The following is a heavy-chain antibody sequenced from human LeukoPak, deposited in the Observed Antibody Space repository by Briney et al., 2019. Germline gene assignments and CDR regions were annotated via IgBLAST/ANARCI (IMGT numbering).Heavy chain of an antibody. Sequence: PSETLSLTCTVSGGSISSSSYYWGWIRQPPGKGLEWIGYIYYSGSTNYNPSLKSRVTISVDTSKNQFSLKLSSVTAADTAVYYCARYGLQFVAFDIWGQGTMVTVSS. D-gene: IGHD5-24*01. CDR2: IYYSGST. CDR3: ARYGLQFVAFDI. V-gene: IGHV4-61*05. CDR1: GGSISSSSYY. J-gene: IGHJ3*02.